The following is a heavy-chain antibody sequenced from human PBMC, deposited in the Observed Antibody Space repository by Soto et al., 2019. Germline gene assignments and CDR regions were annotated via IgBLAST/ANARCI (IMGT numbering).Heavy chain of an antibody. J-gene: IGHJ6*02. V-gene: IGHV3-74*01. CDR3: TRDSFGPDASGTYYYYGMDV. D-gene: IGHD3-10*01. CDR1: EFTFGNYW. Sequence: EVQLVESGGGLVQPGGSLRLSCAGSEFTFGNYWLRWVRQAPGTGLVWVSRISPDGSQTAYADSVKGRFTISRDNAKKTLYLQLNSLRAEDTAVYYCTRDSFGPDASGTYYYYGMDVWGQGTTVTVS. CDR2: ISPDGSQT.